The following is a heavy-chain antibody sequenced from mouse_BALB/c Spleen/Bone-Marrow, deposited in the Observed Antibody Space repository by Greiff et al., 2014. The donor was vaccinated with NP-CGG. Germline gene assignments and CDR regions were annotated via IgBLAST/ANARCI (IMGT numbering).Heavy chain of an antibody. J-gene: IGHJ4*01. CDR1: GFTFTDYY. V-gene: IGHV7-3*02. CDR2: IRNKANGYTT. CDR3: ARFPMDY. Sequence: EVKLEESGGGLVQPGGPLRLSCTPSGFTFTDYYMSWVRQPPGKALEWLAFIRNKANGYTTEYSASVKGRFTISRDNSQSILYLQMNTLRAEDSATYYCARFPMDYWGQGTSITVSS.